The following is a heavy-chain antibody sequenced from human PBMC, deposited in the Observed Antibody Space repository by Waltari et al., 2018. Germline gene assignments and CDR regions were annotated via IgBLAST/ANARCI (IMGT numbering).Heavy chain of an antibody. V-gene: IGHV3-23*01. D-gene: IGHD2-2*01. CDR1: GFTFSSYA. CDR2: ISGSGGST. Sequence: EVQLLESGGGLVQPGGSLRLSCAASGFTFSSYAMSWVRQAPGKGLGWVSAISGSGGSTDYADSVKGRFTSSRDNSKNTLYLQMNSLRAEDTAVYYCARNRDIVVVPSTDYYYYMDVWGKGTTVTISS. CDR3: ARNRDIVVVPSTDYYYYMDV. J-gene: IGHJ6*03.